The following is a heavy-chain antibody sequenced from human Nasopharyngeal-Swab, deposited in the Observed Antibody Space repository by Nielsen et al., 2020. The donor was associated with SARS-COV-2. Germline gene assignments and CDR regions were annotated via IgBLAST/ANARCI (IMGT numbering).Heavy chain of an antibody. D-gene: IGHD6-25*01. CDR3: ARPLAAASYYFDY. J-gene: IGHJ4*02. Sequence: SCRVFGSSFSASWTVWPGQLPGRGLEWMGIIYPGDSDTRYNPSFQGQVTISADNSISTAYLQWGSLKASDSAMYYCARPLAAASYYFDYWGQGTLVTVSS. V-gene: IGHV5-51*01. CDR1: GSSFSASW. CDR2: IYPGDSDT.